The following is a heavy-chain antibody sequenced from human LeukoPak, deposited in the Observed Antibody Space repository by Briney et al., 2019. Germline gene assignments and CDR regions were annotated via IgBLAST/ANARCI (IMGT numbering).Heavy chain of an antibody. CDR2: IIPILGIA. Sequence: GASVNVSCKASGGTFSSYAISWVRQAPGQGLEWMGRIIPILGIANYAQKFQGRVTITADKSTSTAYMELSSLRSEDTAVYYCARDLAPAAGYYYYGMDVWGQGTTVTVSS. V-gene: IGHV1-69*04. J-gene: IGHJ6*02. CDR3: ARDLAPAAGYYYYGMDV. D-gene: IGHD2-2*01. CDR1: GGTFSSYA.